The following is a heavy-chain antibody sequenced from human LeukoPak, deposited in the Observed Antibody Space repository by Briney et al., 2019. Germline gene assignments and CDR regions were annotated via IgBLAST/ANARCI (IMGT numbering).Heavy chain of an antibody. CDR2: INPNSGGT. D-gene: IGHD6-13*01. CDR3: ARGVWELGQQLVRTWFDP. CDR1: GYTFTSYY. Sequence: SVKVSCKASGYTFTSYYMHGVRQAPGQGLEGMGWINPNSGGTNYAQKFQGRVTITRGTAISTAYIELSRLRSDDTAVYYCARGVWELGQQLVRTWFDPWGQGTLVTVSS. J-gene: IGHJ5*02. V-gene: IGHV1-2*02.